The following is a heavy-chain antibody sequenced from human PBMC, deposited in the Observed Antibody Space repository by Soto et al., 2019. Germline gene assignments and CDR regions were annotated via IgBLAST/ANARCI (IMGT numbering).Heavy chain of an antibody. CDR3: AGGGYDILTGYSPRDYYGMDV. CDR2: IYYSGST. Sequence: SLTCTVSGGSISSGDYYWSWIRQPPGKGLEWIGYIYYSGSTYYNPSLKSRVTISVDTSKNQFSLKLSSVTAADTAVYYCAGGGYDILTGYSPRDYYGMDVWGQGTTVTVSS. D-gene: IGHD3-9*01. J-gene: IGHJ6*02. V-gene: IGHV4-30-4*01. CDR1: GGSISSGDYY.